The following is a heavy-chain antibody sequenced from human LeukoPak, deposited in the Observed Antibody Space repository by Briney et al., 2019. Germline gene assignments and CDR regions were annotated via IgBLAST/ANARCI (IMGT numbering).Heavy chain of an antibody. CDR1: GFTFREFA. J-gene: IGHJ4*02. Sequence: GGSLRLSCTSPGFTFREFAVSWFRQAPGKGLEWIGFIRSSIYGGTPKAAASVKGRFIFSRDDSKGVAYLRMNSLKTDDTAVYYCSREWGNGNDLRPDSWGQGTLVTVSS. CDR2: IRSSIYGGTP. CDR3: SREWGNGNDLRPDS. V-gene: IGHV3-49*03. D-gene: IGHD1-1*01.